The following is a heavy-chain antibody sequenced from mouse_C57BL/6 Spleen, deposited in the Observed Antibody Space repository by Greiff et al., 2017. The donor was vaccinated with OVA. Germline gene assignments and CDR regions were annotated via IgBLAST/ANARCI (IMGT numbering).Heavy chain of an antibody. CDR3: ARERHFDV. CDR2: ISYDGSN. CDR1: GYSITSGYY. V-gene: IGHV3-6*01. J-gene: IGHJ1*03. Sequence: EVQLQESGPGLVKPSQSLSLTCSVTGYSITSGYYWNWIRQFPGNKLEWMGYISYDGSNNYNPSLKNRISITRDTSKNQFFLKLNSVTTEDTATYYCARERHFDVWGTGTTVTVSS.